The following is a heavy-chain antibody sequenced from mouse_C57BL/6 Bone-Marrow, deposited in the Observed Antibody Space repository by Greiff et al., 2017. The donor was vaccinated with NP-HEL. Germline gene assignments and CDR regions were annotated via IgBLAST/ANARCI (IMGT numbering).Heavy chain of an antibody. V-gene: IGHV1-69*01. Sequence: QVQLKQPGAELVMPGASVKLSCKASGYTFTSYWMHWVKQRPGQGLEWIGEIDPSDSYTNYNQKFKGKSTLTVDKSSSTAYMQLSSLTSEDSAVYYCARWGLNYAAYWGQGTLVTVSA. J-gene: IGHJ3*01. CDR2: IDPSDSYT. D-gene: IGHD2-1*01. CDR1: GYTFTSYW. CDR3: ARWGLNYAAY.